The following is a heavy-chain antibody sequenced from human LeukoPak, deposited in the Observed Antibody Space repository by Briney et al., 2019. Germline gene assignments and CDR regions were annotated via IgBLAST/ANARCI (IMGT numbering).Heavy chain of an antibody. J-gene: IGHJ1*01. CDR2: IFYNGGS. CDR1: GGSISSYY. Sequence: PSETLSLTCTVSGGSISSYYWSWIRQPPGRGLEWIGHIFYNGGSYYSPSLKGRVSIAVDASRTQFSLRLTSVTAADTAVYYCARSSGHVTHWGQGTLVTVSS. V-gene: IGHV4-59*06. CDR3: ARSSGHVTH. D-gene: IGHD6-19*01.